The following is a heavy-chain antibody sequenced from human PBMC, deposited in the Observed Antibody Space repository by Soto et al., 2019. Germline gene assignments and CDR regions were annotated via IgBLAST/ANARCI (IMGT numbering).Heavy chain of an antibody. CDR3: ARLEGLATISYYFDF. J-gene: IGHJ4*02. V-gene: IGHV4-39*01. CDR1: DDSINSDKYY. CDR2: VYYRGNA. D-gene: IGHD3-9*01. Sequence: ASETLSLTCSVSDDSINSDKYYWGWIRQPPGKGLEWIGSVYYRGNAYYNPSLQTRVTISLDKSKSQFSLKLNSVTAADSAVYFCARLEGLATISYYFDFWGPGALVTVS.